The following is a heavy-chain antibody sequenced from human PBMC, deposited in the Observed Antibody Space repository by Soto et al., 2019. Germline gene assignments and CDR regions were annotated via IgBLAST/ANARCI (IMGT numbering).Heavy chain of an antibody. V-gene: IGHV1-69*13. J-gene: IGHJ6*02. CDR2: IIPIFGTA. Sequence: SVNVSCKASGGTFSSYAISWVRQAPGQGLEWMGGIIPIFGTANYAQKFQGRVTITADESTGTAYMELSSLRSEDTAVYYCARATGVNWGEYYYYYGMDVWGQGTMVTVSS. CDR1: GGTFSSYA. D-gene: IGHD7-27*01. CDR3: ARATGVNWGEYYYYYGMDV.